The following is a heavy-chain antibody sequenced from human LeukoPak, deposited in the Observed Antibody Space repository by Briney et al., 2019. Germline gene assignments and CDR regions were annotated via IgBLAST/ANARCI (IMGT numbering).Heavy chain of an antibody. CDR2: IYYSGST. CDR3: ASYNGDYLDWFDP. J-gene: IGHJ5*02. V-gene: IGHV4-39*01. D-gene: IGHD4-17*01. CDR1: GGSISSSSYY. Sequence: SETLSLTCTVSGGSISSSSYYWGWIRQPPGKGLEWIGSIYYSGSTYYNPSLKSRVTISVGTSKNQFSLKLSSVTAADTAVYYCASYNGDYLDWFDPWGQGTLVTVSS.